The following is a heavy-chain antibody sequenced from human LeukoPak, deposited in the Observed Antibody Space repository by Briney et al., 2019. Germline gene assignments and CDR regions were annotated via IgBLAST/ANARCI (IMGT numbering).Heavy chain of an antibody. CDR3: ARFRLYSSTSCSLDY. CDR2: INHSGST. CDR1: GGSFSGYY. J-gene: IGHJ4*02. D-gene: IGHD2-2*01. Sequence: KPSETLSLTCAVYGGSFSGYYWSWIRQPPGKGLEWIGEINHSGSTNYNPSLKSRVTISVDTSKNQFSLKLSPMPAADTAVYYCARFRLYSSTSCSLDYWGQGTLVTVSP. V-gene: IGHV4-34*01.